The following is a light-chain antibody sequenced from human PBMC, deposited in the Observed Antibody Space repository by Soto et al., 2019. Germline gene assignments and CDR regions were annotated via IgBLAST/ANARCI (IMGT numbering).Light chain of an antibody. J-gene: IGKJ2*01. Sequence: EIVLTPSPGPLSLSPGVRATLSCRASQSVGSSNLAWYQQNHGQAPRLLIYGASSRATGIPDSFSGSGSGTQFTITISRLDPENFAVYYCQQYGSCPLYAFGEGTKVEIK. V-gene: IGKV3-20*01. CDR1: QSVGSSN. CDR2: GAS. CDR3: QQYGSCPLYA.